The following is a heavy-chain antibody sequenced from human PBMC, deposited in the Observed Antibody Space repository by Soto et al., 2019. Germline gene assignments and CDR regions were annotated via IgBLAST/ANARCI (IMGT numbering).Heavy chain of an antibody. CDR2: ISGSGSSI. V-gene: IGHV3-23*01. CDR3: AKGGDSSSWKNWFDP. Sequence: EVQLLESGGGLVQPGGSLRLSCAASGFTFSNYAMTWVRQAPGKGLEWVSGISGSGSSIYYADSVKGRFTISRDNSKNTLHLQMNSLRAEDTAVYYCAKGGDSSSWKNWFDPWGQGTLVTVSS. J-gene: IGHJ5*02. CDR1: GFTFSNYA. D-gene: IGHD6-13*01.